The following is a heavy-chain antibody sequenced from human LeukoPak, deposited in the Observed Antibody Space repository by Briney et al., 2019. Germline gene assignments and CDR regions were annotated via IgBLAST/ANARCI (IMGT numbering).Heavy chain of an antibody. D-gene: IGHD2-21*02. CDR1: GFTFCSYA. CDR2: ISGSGVST. CDR3: AKGGGDPYYYYGMDV. J-gene: IGHJ6*02. Sequence: GGSLRLSCAASGFTFCSYAMSWVRQAPGRGLEWVSAISGSGVSTYYADSVKVRFTISRDNSKNTLYLQMNSLRADDTAVYHCAKGGGDPYYYYGMDVWGQGTTVTVSS. V-gene: IGHV3-23*01.